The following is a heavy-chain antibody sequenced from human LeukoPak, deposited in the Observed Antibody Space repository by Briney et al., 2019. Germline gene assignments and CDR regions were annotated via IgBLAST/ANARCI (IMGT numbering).Heavy chain of an antibody. V-gene: IGHV3-30-3*01. CDR2: ISYDGSNK. Sequence: GGSLRLSCAASGFTFSSYAMHWVRQAPGKGLEWVAVISYDGSNKYYADSVKGRSTISRDNSKNTLYLQMNSLRAEDTAVYYCARGRITMIVVGDDAFGIWGQGTMVTVSS. D-gene: IGHD3-22*01. CDR1: GFTFSSYA. J-gene: IGHJ3*02. CDR3: ARGRITMIVVGDDAFGI.